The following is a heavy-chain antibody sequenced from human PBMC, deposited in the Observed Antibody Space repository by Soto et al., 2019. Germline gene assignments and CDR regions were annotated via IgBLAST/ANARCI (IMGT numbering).Heavy chain of an antibody. V-gene: IGHV1-69*06. Sequence: QVQLVQSGAEVKKPGSSVKVSCKTSGGTFTKYNFHWVRQAPRQGLEWLGGVTPTYGSSSYVQRFQGRVNMNAEKCTRTAYTELSSPRSDDPAVYYCTRGPRGWHTLSFFDYWGQGAFVIVSS. J-gene: IGHJ4*02. CDR2: VTPTYGSS. CDR1: GGTFTKYN. D-gene: IGHD2-2*02. CDR3: TRGPRGWHTLSFFDY.